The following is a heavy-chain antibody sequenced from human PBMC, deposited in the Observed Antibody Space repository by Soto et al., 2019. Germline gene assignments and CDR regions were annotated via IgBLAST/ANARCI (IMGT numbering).Heavy chain of an antibody. Sequence: SETLSLTCTVSGGSISSGGYYWSWIRQHPGKGLEWIGYIYYSGSTYYNPSLKSRVTISVDTSKNQFSLKLSSVTAADTAVYYCARDQVAARYYYYYGMDVWGQGTTVTVSS. V-gene: IGHV4-31*03. CDR1: GGSISSGGYY. CDR2: IYYSGST. CDR3: ARDQVAARYYYYYGMDV. J-gene: IGHJ6*02. D-gene: IGHD6-6*01.